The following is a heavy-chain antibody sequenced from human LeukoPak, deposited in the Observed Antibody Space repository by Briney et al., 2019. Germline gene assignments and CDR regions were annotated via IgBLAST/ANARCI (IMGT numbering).Heavy chain of an antibody. CDR2: INPNSGGT. Sequence: ASVKVSCKASGYTFTSYGISWVRQAPGQGLEWMGWINPNSGGTNYAQKFQGRVTMTRDTSISAAYMELSRLRSDDTAVYYCARGYSYGYQPPLGYWGQGTLVTVSS. D-gene: IGHD5-18*01. J-gene: IGHJ4*02. CDR1: GYTFTSYG. CDR3: ARGYSYGYQPPLGY. V-gene: IGHV1-2*02.